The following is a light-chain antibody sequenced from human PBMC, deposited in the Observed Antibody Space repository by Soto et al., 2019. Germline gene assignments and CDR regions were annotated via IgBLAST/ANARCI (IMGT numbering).Light chain of an antibody. V-gene: IGKV3-11*01. J-gene: IGKJ2*01. CDR2: DAS. Sequence: EIVLTQSPATLSLSAGERATLSCRASQSVSSYLAWYQQKPGQAPRLLIYDASNRTTGIPARFSGSGSGTDFTLTISSLEPEDFAVYYCQQRSNWHPVYTCGQGTKLEIK. CDR3: QQRSNWHPVYT. CDR1: QSVSSY.